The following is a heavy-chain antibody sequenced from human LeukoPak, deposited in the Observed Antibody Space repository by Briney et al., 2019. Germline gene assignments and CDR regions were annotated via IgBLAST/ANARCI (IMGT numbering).Heavy chain of an antibody. CDR3: ARDLFCSGGSCYSALV. J-gene: IGHJ4*02. CDR1: GFTFSSYA. Sequence: GGSLRLSCAASGFTFSSYAMHWVRQAPGKGLEWVAVISYDGSNKYYADSVKGRCTISRDNSKNTLYLQMNSLRAEDTAVYYCARDLFCSGGSCYSALVWGQGTLVTVSS. CDR2: ISYDGSNK. D-gene: IGHD2-15*01. V-gene: IGHV3-30-3*01.